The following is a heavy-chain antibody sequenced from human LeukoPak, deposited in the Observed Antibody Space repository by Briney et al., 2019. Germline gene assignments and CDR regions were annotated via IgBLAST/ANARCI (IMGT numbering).Heavy chain of an antibody. Sequence: PGGSLRLSCAASGFTFSNAWMSWVRQAPGKGLEWVGRIKSKTDGGTTDYAAPVKGRFTISRDDSRNTLYLQMNSLKTEDTAVYYCTPDGPIWFGDYWGQGTLVTVSS. CDR2: IKSKTDGGTT. CDR1: GFTFSNAW. CDR3: TPDGPIWFGDY. J-gene: IGHJ4*02. V-gene: IGHV3-15*01. D-gene: IGHD3-10*01.